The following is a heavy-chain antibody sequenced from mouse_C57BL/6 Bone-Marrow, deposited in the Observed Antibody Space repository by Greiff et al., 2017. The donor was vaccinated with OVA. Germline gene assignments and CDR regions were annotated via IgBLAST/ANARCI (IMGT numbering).Heavy chain of an antibody. CDR3: ARKDYGSSLQWYFDV. CDR2: IYPRSGNT. V-gene: IGHV1-81*01. CDR1: GYTFTSYG. Sequence: QVQLQQSGAELARPGASVKLSCKASGYTFTSYGISWVKQRTGQGLEWIGEIYPRSGNTYYNEKFKGKATLTADKSSSTAYMELRSLTSEDSAVYLCARKDYGSSLQWYFDVWGTGTTVTVSS. J-gene: IGHJ1*03. D-gene: IGHD1-1*01.